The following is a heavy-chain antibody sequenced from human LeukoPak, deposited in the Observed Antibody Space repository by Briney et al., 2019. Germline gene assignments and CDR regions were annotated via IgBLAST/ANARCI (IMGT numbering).Heavy chain of an antibody. CDR1: GYTFTDYY. V-gene: IGHV1-2*02. D-gene: IGHD3-22*01. Sequence: ASVKVSCKASGYTFTDYYMHWVRQAPGQGLEWMGWINPNSGGTNYAQKFQGRVTMTRDTSISTAYMELSRLRSDDTSVYYCARALYYDSSGYYENFDYWGQGTLVTVSS. CDR3: ARALYYDSSGYYENFDY. J-gene: IGHJ4*02. CDR2: INPNSGGT.